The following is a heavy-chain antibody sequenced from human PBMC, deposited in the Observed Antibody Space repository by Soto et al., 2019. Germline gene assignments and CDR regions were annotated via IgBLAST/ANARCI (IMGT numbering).Heavy chain of an antibody. CDR3: AKGRSYASLPGFAI. Sequence: ASETLSLTYAVDSGYFSGYYWSGIRQPPGQGLEWIGEINHRGSTNYNPAVKSRVTISIAGSKNRFSRDLSSVTAADTAMYYCAKGRSYASLPGFAIWGQGTRVTVSS. CDR1: SGYFSGYY. V-gene: IGHV4-34*01. D-gene: IGHD3-16*02. CDR2: INHRGST. J-gene: IGHJ6*01.